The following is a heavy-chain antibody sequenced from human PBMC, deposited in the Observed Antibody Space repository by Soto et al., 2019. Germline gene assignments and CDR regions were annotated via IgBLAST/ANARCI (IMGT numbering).Heavy chain of an antibody. D-gene: IGHD4-17*01. CDR1: GYTFTRYY. J-gene: IGHJ2*01. V-gene: IGHV1-46*01. Sequence: ASVKVSCKASGYTFTRYYYHWVRQASGQINSSGTSTTYAQKFQGRFTMTRDTSTSTVYMDLSSLRSEDTAVYHCARVLATTVTWYFDLWGRGTLVTVSS. CDR2: NSSGTST. CDR3: ARVLATTVTWYFDL.